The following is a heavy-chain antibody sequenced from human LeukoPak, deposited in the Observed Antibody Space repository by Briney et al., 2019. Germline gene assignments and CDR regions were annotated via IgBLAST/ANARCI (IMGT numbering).Heavy chain of an antibody. V-gene: IGHV4-4*07. D-gene: IGHD3-22*01. Sequence: SETLSLTCTVSGGSISSYYWSWIRQPAGKGLEWIGRIYTSGSTNYNPSLKSRVTTSVDKSKNQFSLKLSSVTAADTAVYYCAGDSSGYLGAFDIWGQGTMVTVSS. J-gene: IGHJ3*02. CDR3: AGDSSGYLGAFDI. CDR2: IYTSGST. CDR1: GGSISSYY.